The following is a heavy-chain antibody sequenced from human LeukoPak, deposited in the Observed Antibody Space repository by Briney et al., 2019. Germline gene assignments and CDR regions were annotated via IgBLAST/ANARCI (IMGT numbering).Heavy chain of an antibody. CDR1: GYTFTSYG. V-gene: IGHV1-18*01. J-gene: IGHJ3*02. CDR3: ARVRYYYDSSGYFDAFDI. D-gene: IGHD3-22*01. Sequence: ASVKVSCKASGYTFTSYGISWVRQAPGQGLEWMGWISAYNGNTNYAQKLQGRVTMTTDTSTSTAYMELRSLRSDDTAVYYCARVRYYYDSSGYFDAFDIWGQGTIVTVSS. CDR2: ISAYNGNT.